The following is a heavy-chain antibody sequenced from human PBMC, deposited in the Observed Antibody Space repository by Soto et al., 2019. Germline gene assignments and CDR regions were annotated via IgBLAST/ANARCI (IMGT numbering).Heavy chain of an antibody. CDR1: GGSFSGYY. Sequence: PSETLSLTCAVYGGSFSGYYWSWIRQPPGKGLEWIGEINHSGSTNYNPSLKSRVTISVDTSKNQFSLKLSSVTAADTAVYYCARGPKWNWNSNYYYYYYMDVWGKGTTVTVYS. D-gene: IGHD1-7*01. J-gene: IGHJ6*03. V-gene: IGHV4-34*01. CDR3: ARGPKWNWNSNYYYYYYMDV. CDR2: INHSGST.